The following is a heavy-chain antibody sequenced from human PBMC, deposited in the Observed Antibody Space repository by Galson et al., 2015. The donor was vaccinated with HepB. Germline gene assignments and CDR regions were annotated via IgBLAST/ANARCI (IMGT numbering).Heavy chain of an antibody. Sequence: SLRLSCAASGFTFSSYSMNWVRQAPGKGLEWVSYISSSSSTIYYADSVKGRFTISRDNAKNSLYLQMNSLRAEDTAVYYCARNGGWYVQNPEYFQHWGQGTLVTVSS. CDR3: ARNGGWYVQNPEYFQH. CDR2: ISSSSSTI. CDR1: GFTFSSYS. J-gene: IGHJ1*01. V-gene: IGHV3-48*01. D-gene: IGHD6-19*01.